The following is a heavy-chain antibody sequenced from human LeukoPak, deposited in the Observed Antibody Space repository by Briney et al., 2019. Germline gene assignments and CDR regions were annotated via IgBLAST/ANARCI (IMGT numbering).Heavy chain of an antibody. D-gene: IGHD1-26*01. CDR2: ISSSSSYI. Sequence: GGSLRLSCAASGFTFSSYSMNWVRQAPGKGLEWVSSISSSSSYIYYADSVKGRFTISRDNAKNSLYLQMNSLRAEDTAVYYCARGDSGSYRKSDYWGQGTLVTVSS. J-gene: IGHJ4*02. CDR3: ARGDSGSYRKSDY. CDR1: GFTFSSYS. V-gene: IGHV3-21*01.